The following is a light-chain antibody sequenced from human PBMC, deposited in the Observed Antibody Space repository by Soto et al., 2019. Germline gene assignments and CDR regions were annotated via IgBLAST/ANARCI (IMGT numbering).Light chain of an antibody. CDR1: QSISSW. CDR2: DAS. Sequence: DIQMTQSPSPLSASVGDRVTITCRGSQSISSWLAWYQQKPGKAPKLLIYDASSLESGVPSRFSGSGSGTEFTLTISSLHPDDFATYYCQQYNSHWTFGQGTKVDIK. J-gene: IGKJ1*01. V-gene: IGKV1-5*01. CDR3: QQYNSHWT.